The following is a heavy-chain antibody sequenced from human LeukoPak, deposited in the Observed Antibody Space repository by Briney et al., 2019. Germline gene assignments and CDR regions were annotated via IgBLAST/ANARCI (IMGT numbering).Heavy chain of an antibody. J-gene: IGHJ4*02. CDR2: INSDGSST. CDR1: GFTFSSYW. CDR3: ARGPVGASAFLDY. V-gene: IGHV3-74*01. D-gene: IGHD1-26*01. Sequence: GGSLRLSCAASGFTFSSYWMHWVRQAPGKGLVWVSRINSDGSSTSYADSVKGRFTISRDNAKNTLYLQMNSLRAEDTAVYYCARGPVGASAFLDYWGQGTLVTVSS.